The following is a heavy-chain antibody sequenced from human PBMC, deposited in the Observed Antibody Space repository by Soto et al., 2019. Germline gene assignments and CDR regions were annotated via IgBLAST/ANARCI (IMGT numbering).Heavy chain of an antibody. V-gene: IGHV3-48*01. CDR1: GFTFSAYS. D-gene: IGHD3-22*01. CDR3: ERDEASIDNNGYFAT. CDR2: SSGNNANI. Sequence: GGSLRLSCVASGFTFSAYSMNWVRQAPGKGPEWLSYSSGNNANIYYADSVRGRFTISRDNAKRSLFLQMNSLRIDDTAVYYCERDEASIDNNGYFATWGQGTLVTVSS. J-gene: IGHJ5*02.